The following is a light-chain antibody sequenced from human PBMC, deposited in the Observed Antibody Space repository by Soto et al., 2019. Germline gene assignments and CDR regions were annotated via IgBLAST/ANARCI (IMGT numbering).Light chain of an antibody. CDR1: AGAVTSGHY. Sequence: QAVGTQEPSQTLSPGGTVTLTCGSSAGAVTSGHYPYWFQQKPGQAPRTLIYDTSNKYSWTPARFSGSLLGGKAALTLSGAQPEDESEYYCLLSYRGSRPAFGGGTKLTFL. CDR3: LLSYRGSRPA. J-gene: IGLJ2*01. V-gene: IGLV7-46*01. CDR2: DTS.